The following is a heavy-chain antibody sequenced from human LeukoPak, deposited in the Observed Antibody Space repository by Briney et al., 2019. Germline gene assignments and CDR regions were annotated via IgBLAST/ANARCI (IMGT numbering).Heavy chain of an antibody. CDR2: IRYDGSNK. CDR1: GFTFSSYG. V-gene: IGHV3-30*02. J-gene: IGHJ6*02. Sequence: GGSLRLSCAASGFTFSSYGMHWVRQAPGKGLEWVAFIRYDGSNKYYADSVKGRFIISRDNSKNTLYLQMNSLRAEDTAVYYCANEWRHTNYYYGMDVWGQGTTVTVSS. D-gene: IGHD5-12*01. CDR3: ANEWRHTNYYYGMDV.